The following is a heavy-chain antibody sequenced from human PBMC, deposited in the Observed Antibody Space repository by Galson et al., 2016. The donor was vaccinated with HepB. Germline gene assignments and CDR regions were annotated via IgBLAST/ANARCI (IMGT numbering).Heavy chain of an antibody. CDR2: MNPNSGNT. V-gene: IGHV1-8*01. D-gene: IGHD3-10*01. Sequence: SVKVSCKASGHTFSRHDINWVRQATGQGLEWVGWMNPNSGNTGYAQKFQGRVTMTSNSSISTAYMEVSSLRSEDTAVYYCARAIYYYDSGSYYNRIRRNYYYGMDVWGQGTTVTVSS. J-gene: IGHJ6*02. CDR3: ARAIYYYDSGSYYNRIRRNYYYGMDV. CDR1: GHTFSRHD.